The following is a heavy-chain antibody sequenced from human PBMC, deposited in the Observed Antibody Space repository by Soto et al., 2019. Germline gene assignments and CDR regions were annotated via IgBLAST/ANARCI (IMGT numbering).Heavy chain of an antibody. CDR2: IYSGST. J-gene: IGHJ4*02. D-gene: IGHD2-21*01. V-gene: IGHV4-59*01. Sequence: SETLSLTCTVSGDSISSYYWSWIRQPPGKGLEWIGYIYSGSTSYNPSLKSRVTISVDTSKNQFSLKLSSVTAADTAVYYCARWVEMAMKYYLDYWGQGTLVTVSS. CDR1: GDSISSYY. CDR3: ARWVEMAMKYYLDY.